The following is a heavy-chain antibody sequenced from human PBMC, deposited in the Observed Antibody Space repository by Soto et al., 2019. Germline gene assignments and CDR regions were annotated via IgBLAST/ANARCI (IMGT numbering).Heavy chain of an antibody. CDR3: ARGTSGIAARAFDY. CDR2: INHSGST. J-gene: IGHJ4*02. V-gene: IGHV4-34*01. D-gene: IGHD6-6*01. Sequence: NPSETLSLTCAVYGGSFSGYYWSWIRQPPGKGLEWIGEINHSGSTNYNPSLKSRVTISVDTSKNQFSLKLSSVTAADTAVYYCARGTSGIAARAFDYWGQGTLVTVSS. CDR1: GGSFSGYY.